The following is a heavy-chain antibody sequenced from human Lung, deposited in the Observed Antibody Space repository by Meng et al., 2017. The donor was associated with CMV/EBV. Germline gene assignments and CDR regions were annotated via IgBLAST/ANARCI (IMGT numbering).Heavy chain of an antibody. J-gene: IGHJ6*02. V-gene: IGHV3-48*03. CDR3: ARVPRSRYYYYGMDV. Sequence: SXKISXAASGFTFSSYEMNWVRQAPGKGLEWVSYISSSGSTIYYADSVKGRFTISRDNAKNSLYLQMNSLRAEDTAVYYCARVPRSRYYYYGMDVWGQGTTVXVSS. CDR1: GFTFSSYE. D-gene: IGHD3-10*01. CDR2: ISSSGSTI.